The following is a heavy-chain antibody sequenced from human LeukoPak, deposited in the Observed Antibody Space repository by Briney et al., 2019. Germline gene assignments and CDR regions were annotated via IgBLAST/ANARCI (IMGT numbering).Heavy chain of an antibody. CDR3: ARAFTIFGVVIWFDP. J-gene: IGHJ5*02. D-gene: IGHD3-3*01. V-gene: IGHV4-39*01. CDR2: IYYSGIT. CDR1: GDSISTTNYY. Sequence: SETLSLTCAVSGDSISTTNYYWGWIRQPPGKGLEWIGIIYYSGITHYNPSLKSRVTILVDTSKNQFSLKLSPVTDADTAVYYCARAFTIFGVVIWFDPWGQGTLVTVSS.